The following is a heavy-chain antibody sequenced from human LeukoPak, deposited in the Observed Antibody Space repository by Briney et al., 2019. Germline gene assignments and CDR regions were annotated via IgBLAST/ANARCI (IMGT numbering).Heavy chain of an antibody. Sequence: SETLSLTCAVYGGSFSGYYWSWIRQPPGKGLEWIGEINHSGSTNHNPSLKSRVTISVDTSKNQFSLRLSSVTAADTAVYYCARGGMAAAGKSYYYYGMDVWGQGTTVTVSS. CDR2: INHSGST. J-gene: IGHJ6*02. CDR3: ARGGMAAAGKSYYYYGMDV. V-gene: IGHV4-34*01. D-gene: IGHD6-13*01. CDR1: GGSFSGYY.